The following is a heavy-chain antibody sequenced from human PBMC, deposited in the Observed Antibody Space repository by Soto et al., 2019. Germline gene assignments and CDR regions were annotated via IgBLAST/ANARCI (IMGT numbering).Heavy chain of an antibody. CDR2: ISYDGSNK. Sequence: QVQLVESGGGVVQPGRSLRLSCAASGFTFSSYGMHWVRQAPGKGLEWVAVISYDGSNKYYADSVKGRFTISRDNSKNTLYLQMNSLRAEDTAVYYCAKVLFVQQLAYYYYGMDVWGQGTTVTVSS. CDR1: GFTFSSYG. J-gene: IGHJ6*02. V-gene: IGHV3-30*18. CDR3: AKVLFVQQLAYYYYGMDV. D-gene: IGHD6-13*01.